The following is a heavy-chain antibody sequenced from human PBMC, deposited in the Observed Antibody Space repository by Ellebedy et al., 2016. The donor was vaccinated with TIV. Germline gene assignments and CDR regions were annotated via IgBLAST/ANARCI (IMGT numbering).Heavy chain of an antibody. CDR2: IIPIFGTA. D-gene: IGHD5-24*01. J-gene: IGHJ6*02. V-gene: IGHV1-69*13. CDR1: GGTFSSYA. Sequence: AASVKVSCKASGGTFSSYAISWVRQAPGQGLEWMGGIIPIFGTANYAQKFQGRVTITADESTSTAYMELSSLRSEDTAVYYCARGLVEMATTYYYYGMDVWGQGTTVTVSS. CDR3: ARGLVEMATTYYYYGMDV.